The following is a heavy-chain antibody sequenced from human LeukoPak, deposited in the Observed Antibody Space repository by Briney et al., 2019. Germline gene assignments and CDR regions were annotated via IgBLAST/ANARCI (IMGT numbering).Heavy chain of an antibody. D-gene: IGHD2-15*01. CDR3: ARLVRIDCNGNTCYSVDAFDI. CDR2: IYPGDSDT. J-gene: IGHJ3*02. CDR1: GYSFSSYW. V-gene: IGHV5-51*01. Sequence: GESLKISWKGSGYSFSSYWIGWVRQMPGKGLEWMGIIYPGDSDTRYSPSFQGQVTISADKSISTAYLQWSSLKASDTAMYYCARLVRIDCNGNTCYSVDAFDIWGQGTMVTFSS.